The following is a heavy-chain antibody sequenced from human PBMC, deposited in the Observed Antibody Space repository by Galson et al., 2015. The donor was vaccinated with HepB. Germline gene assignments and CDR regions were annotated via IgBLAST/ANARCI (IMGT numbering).Heavy chain of an antibody. V-gene: IGHV1-24*01. CDR3: ATQVVVAANNYNWFDP. D-gene: IGHD2-15*01. CDR2: FDPEDGET. CDR1: GYTLTELS. J-gene: IGHJ5*02. Sequence: SVKVSCKVSGYTLTELSMHWVRQAPGKGLEWMGGFDPEDGETIYAQKFQGRDTMTEDTSTDTAYMELSSLRSEDTAVYYCATQVVVAANNYNWFDPWGQGTLVTVSS.